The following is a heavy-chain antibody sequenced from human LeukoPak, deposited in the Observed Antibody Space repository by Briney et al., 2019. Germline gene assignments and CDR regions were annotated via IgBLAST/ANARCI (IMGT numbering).Heavy chain of an antibody. J-gene: IGHJ5*02. CDR1: GFTFSTYW. D-gene: IGHD3-3*01. Sequence: PGGSLRLSCAASGFTFSTYWMSWVRQAPGKGLEWVANIKEDGSEEYYVDSVKGRFTISRDNAKNSLYLQMNSLRAEDTAVYYCARERGAYDLIGNWFDPWGQGTLVTVSS. CDR2: IKEDGSEE. V-gene: IGHV3-7*01. CDR3: ARERGAYDLIGNWFDP.